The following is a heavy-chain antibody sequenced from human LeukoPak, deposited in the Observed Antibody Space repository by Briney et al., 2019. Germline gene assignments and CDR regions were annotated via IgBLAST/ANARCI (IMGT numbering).Heavy chain of an antibody. CDR2: ISGSGGST. CDR3: AKVKGGSSSRLYYFDY. V-gene: IGHV3-23*01. J-gene: IGHJ4*02. D-gene: IGHD6-13*01. Sequence: GGSLRLSCAASGFTFSSYAMSWVRQAPGKGLEWVSAISGSGGSTYYADSVKGRFTISRDNSKSTLYLQMNSLRAEDTAVYYCAKVKGGSSSRLYYFDYWGQGTLVTVSS. CDR1: GFTFSSYA.